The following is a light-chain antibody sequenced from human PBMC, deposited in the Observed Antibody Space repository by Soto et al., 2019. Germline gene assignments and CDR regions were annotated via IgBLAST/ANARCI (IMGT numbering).Light chain of an antibody. V-gene: IGKV3-20*01. Sequence: EIVLTQSPGTLSSSPGERATLSCRASQSVRNNYLAWYQQKPGQPPRFLIYDVSTRAAGILDRFSGSGSGTDFTLTISRLEPEDFAVYYCQQYGSTPLTFGGGTKVEIE. J-gene: IGKJ4*01. CDR1: QSVRNNY. CDR3: QQYGSTPLT. CDR2: DVS.